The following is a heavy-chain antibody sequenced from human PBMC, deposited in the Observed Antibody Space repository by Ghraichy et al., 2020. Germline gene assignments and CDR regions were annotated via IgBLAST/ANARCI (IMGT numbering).Heavy chain of an antibody. J-gene: IGHJ6*02. CDR2: INHSGST. V-gene: IGHV4-34*01. CDR1: GGSFSGYY. Sequence: SETLSLTCAVYGGSFSGYYWSWIRQPPGKGLEWIGEINHSGSTNYNPSLKSRVTISVDTSKNQFSLKLSSVTAADTAVYYCARVPLNHAHYYYGMDVWGQGTTVTGSS. CDR3: ARVPLNHAHYYYGMDV.